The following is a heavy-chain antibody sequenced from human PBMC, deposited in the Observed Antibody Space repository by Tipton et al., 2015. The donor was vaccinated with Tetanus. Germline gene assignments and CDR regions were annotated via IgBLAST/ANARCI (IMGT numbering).Heavy chain of an antibody. J-gene: IGHJ3*02. D-gene: IGHD5-18*01. CDR2: IYPGDSDT. Sequence: QLVQSGAEVKKPGESLKISCKGSGYSFTSYWIGWVRQMPGQGLEWMGIIYPGDSDTRYSPPFQGQVTISADKSISTAYLQRSSLKAADTARYYWARLVRVQLWAEDDAFDIWGQGTMVTVSS. CDR3: ARLVRVQLWAEDDAFDI. CDR1: GYSFTSYW. V-gene: IGHV5-51*01.